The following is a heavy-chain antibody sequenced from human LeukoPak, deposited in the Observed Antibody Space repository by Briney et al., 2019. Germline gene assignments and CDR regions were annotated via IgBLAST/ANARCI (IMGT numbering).Heavy chain of an antibody. CDR2: IYTSEST. CDR1: GGSISSYY. Sequence: SETLSLTCTVSGGSISSYYWSWIRQPAGQGLEWIGRIYTSESTNYNPSLKSRVTMSVDTSKNQFSLKLSSVTAADTAVYYCARAYCSGGSCYSGFDYWGQGTLVTVSS. V-gene: IGHV4-4*07. J-gene: IGHJ4*02. D-gene: IGHD2-15*01. CDR3: ARAYCSGGSCYSGFDY.